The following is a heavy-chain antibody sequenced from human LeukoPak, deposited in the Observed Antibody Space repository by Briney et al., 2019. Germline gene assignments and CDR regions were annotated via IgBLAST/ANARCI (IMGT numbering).Heavy chain of an antibody. CDR2: IYSGGTT. Sequence: TSETLSLTCDVSGGSVTSTNWWTWVRQPPGKGLEWVSVIYSGGTTYYADSVKGRFTISRDNSKNTVYLQMNSLRAEDTAVYYCARDAGFLRSPGYFDYWGQGTLVTVSS. V-gene: IGHV3-53*01. CDR1: GGSVTSTNW. D-gene: IGHD4-17*01. CDR3: ARDAGFLRSPGYFDY. J-gene: IGHJ4*02.